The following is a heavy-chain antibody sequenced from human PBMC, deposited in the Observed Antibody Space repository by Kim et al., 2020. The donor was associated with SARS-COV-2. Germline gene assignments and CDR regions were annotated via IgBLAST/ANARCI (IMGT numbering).Heavy chain of an antibody. D-gene: IGHD6-13*01. CDR1: GGSFSGYY. J-gene: IGHJ4*02. Sequence: SETLSLTCAVYGGSFSGYYWSWIRQPPGKGLEWIGEINHSGSTNYNPSLKSRVTISVDTSKNQFSLKLSSVTAADTAVYYCARGIAQSRPFDYWGQGTLVTVSS. CDR3: ARGIAQSRPFDY. V-gene: IGHV4-34*01. CDR2: INHSGST.